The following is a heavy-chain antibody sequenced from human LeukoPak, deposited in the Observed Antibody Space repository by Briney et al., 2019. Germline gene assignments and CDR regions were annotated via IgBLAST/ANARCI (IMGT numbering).Heavy chain of an antibody. Sequence: PSETLSLTCTVSGGSISSYYWSWIRQPPGKGLEWIGYIYYRGSARYNPSLKSRVTISIDTSKNQISLNLRSVTAADTAMYYCARGGVDTAIQPNAFDIWGQGTLVTVSS. J-gene: IGHJ3*02. CDR2: IYYRGSA. CDR1: GGSISSYY. CDR3: ARGGVDTAIQPNAFDI. V-gene: IGHV4-59*01. D-gene: IGHD5-18*01.